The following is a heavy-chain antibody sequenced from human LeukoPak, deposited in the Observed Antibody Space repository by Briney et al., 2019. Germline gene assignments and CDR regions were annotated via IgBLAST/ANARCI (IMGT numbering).Heavy chain of an antibody. V-gene: IGHV3-64*02. J-gene: IGHJ3*01. CDR3: ARAFRPASDPHDFYDF. CDR1: GFTLSNHP. Sequence: TGGSLRLSCAASGFTLSNHPMHWVRQASGKRLEYVSAISPSGDRTWYADSVKGRFTISRDNSKNTMYLQMGSLRPEDMGVYYCARAFRPASDPHDFYDFWGRGTTVTVSS. CDR2: ISPSGDRT. D-gene: IGHD3/OR15-3a*01.